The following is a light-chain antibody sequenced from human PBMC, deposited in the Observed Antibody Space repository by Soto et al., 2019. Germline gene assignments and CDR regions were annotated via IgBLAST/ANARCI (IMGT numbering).Light chain of an antibody. CDR1: QNILYTSNNKNY. CDR2: WAS. J-gene: IGKJ4*01. CDR3: QQYYSTPVT. Sequence: DIVMTQSPDSLAVSLGERATINCKSSQNILYTSNNKNYLAWYQQKPGQPPKLLIYWASTRESGVPDRFSGSGSGTDFPLTISSLQAEDVAVYYCQQYYSTPVTFGGGTKVEIK. V-gene: IGKV4-1*01.